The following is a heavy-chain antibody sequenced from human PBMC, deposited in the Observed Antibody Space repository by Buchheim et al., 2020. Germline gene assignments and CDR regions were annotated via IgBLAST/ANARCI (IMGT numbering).Heavy chain of an antibody. Sequence: EVQLVQSGAEVKKPGESLKISCKGSGYSFTSYWIGWVRQMPGKGLEWMGIIYPGDSDTRYSPSFQGQVTISADKSLSPAYPQWSSLKASDTAMYYCARGNIAVAGFYYYYGMDVWGQGTT. V-gene: IGHV5-51*01. CDR1: GYSFTSYW. D-gene: IGHD6-19*01. CDR2: IYPGDSDT. J-gene: IGHJ6*02. CDR3: ARGNIAVAGFYYYYGMDV.